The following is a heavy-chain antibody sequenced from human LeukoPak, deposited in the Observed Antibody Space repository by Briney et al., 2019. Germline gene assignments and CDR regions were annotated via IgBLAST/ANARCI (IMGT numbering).Heavy chain of an antibody. CDR1: GGSISSGGYY. CDR3: ARLEGSWGYSNWFDP. D-gene: IGHD5-24*01. J-gene: IGHJ5*02. Sequence: PSETLSLTCTVSGGSISSGGYYWSWIRQHPGKGLEWIGYIYYSGSTYYNPSLKSRVTISVDTSKNQFSLKLSSVTAADTAVYYCARLEGSWGYSNWFDPWGQGTLVTVSS. CDR2: IYYSGST. V-gene: IGHV4-31*03.